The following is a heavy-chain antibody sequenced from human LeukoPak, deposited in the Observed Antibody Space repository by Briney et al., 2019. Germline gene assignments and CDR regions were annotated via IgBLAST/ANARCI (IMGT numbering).Heavy chain of an antibody. CDR3: ARQFLVGSTFHAFDL. D-gene: IGHD1-26*01. CDR2: VDSSGNT. CDR1: VVSMNGYY. J-gene: IGHJ3*01. Sequence: SETLSLACSVSVVSMNGYYWSWLRQSAGNRLEWIGHVDSSGNTNYNPSLESRVTMSVDTSKKQFSLKLTSVTAADMAVYFCARQFLVGSTFHAFDLWGQGTRVTVSS. V-gene: IGHV4-4*07.